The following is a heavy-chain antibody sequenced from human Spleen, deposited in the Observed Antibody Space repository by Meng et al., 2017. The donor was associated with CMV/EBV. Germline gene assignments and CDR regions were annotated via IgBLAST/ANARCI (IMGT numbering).Heavy chain of an antibody. J-gene: IGHJ4*02. Sequence: SETLSLTCAVSGDSVSSNFYFWNWIRQPPGKGLEWIGYLYHSGKTDYNPSLKSRVAISVDTSKNQFSLKLTSVTAADTAVYYCATGTGPLVVPAAIYNYWGQGTLVTVSS. D-gene: IGHD2-2*01. CDR2: LYHSGKT. CDR1: GDSVSSNFYF. V-gene: IGHV4-61*01. CDR3: ATGTGPLVVPAAIYNY.